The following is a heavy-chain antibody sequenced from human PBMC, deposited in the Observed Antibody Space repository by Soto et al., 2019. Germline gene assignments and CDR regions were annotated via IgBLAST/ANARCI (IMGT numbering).Heavy chain of an antibody. J-gene: IGHJ4*02. D-gene: IGHD5-18*01. V-gene: IGHV3-30*18. CDR3: AKNVPGYGYPY. CDR2: ISYDGSNK. Sequence: PGGSLRLSCAASGFTFSSYGMHWVRQAPGKGLEWVAVISYDGSNKYYADSVKGRFTISRDNSKTTLYLQMNSLRAEDTAVYYYAKNVPGYGYPYWGQGNLVTGSS. CDR1: GFTFSSYG.